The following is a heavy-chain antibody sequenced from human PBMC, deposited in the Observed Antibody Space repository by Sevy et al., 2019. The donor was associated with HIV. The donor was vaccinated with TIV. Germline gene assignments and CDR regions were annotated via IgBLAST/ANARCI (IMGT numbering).Heavy chain of an antibody. CDR1: GFAFSTFS. V-gene: IGHV3-48*02. Sequence: GGSLRLSCAASGFAFSTFSMNWVRQAPGKGLEWVSYISDTSTTIYYADSVKGRFTISRDNAKNSLFLQMNGLRDEDTAVYYCARAPNWEVALTASLDAFVFWGQGTMVTVSS. D-gene: IGHD5-12*01. J-gene: IGHJ3*01. CDR3: ARAPNWEVALTASLDAFVF. CDR2: ISDTSTTI.